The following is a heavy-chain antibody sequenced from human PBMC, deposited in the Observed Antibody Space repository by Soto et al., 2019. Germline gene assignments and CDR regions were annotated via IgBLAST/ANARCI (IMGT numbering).Heavy chain of an antibody. Sequence: SETLSLTCSLSGASITSTTYFWAWIRQPPGKGLEWVGSIYYSGKIHYNPSLKSRTTISVERSRNQFSLQVSSVTAADTAVHYCAKNLPRTGRFDSWGQGTVVTVSS. J-gene: IGHJ4*02. CDR3: AKNLPRTGRFDS. V-gene: IGHV4-39*01. CDR1: GASITSTTYF. CDR2: IYYSGKI.